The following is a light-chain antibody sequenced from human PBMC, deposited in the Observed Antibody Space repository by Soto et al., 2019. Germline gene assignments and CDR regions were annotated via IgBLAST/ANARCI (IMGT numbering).Light chain of an antibody. J-gene: IGLJ1*01. CDR3: QSYDSSLSGYV. CDR2: GAI. CDR1: RSNIGAGYD. Sequence: QSVLTQPPSVSGAPGQWVTVSCTGSRSNIGAGYDVHWYQQLPGTAPKLLIYGAINRPSGVPDRFSGSKSGTSASLAITGLQAEDDADYYCQSYDSSLSGYVFGTGTKLTVL. V-gene: IGLV1-40*01.